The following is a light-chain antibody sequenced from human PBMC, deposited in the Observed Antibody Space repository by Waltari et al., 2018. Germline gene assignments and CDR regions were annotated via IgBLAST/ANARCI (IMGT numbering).Light chain of an antibody. CDR2: HDT. J-gene: IGLJ1*01. CDR3: QAWDSVTAFHV. Sequence: SSDLTQPLSVSVSPAQKASNNCSGATLGDKFTYWYKQKPGHSPVLVIFHDTKRPSGIPERFSASSSGNTATLTISGTQAMDEADYYCQAWDSVTAFHVFGTGTKLTVL. CDR1: TLGDKF. V-gene: IGLV3-1*01.